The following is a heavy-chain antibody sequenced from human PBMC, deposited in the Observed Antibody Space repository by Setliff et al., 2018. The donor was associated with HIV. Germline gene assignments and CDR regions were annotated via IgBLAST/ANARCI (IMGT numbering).Heavy chain of an antibody. CDR1: GGSISNYY. CDR3: ARVQMAYAAFDV. V-gene: IGHV4-59*01. CDR2: IYFTGSS. J-gene: IGHJ3*01. D-gene: IGHD4-17*01. Sequence: PSETLSLTCTVSGGSISNYYWSWIRQPAGKGLEWIGSIYFTGSSDNNPSLKSRVTLSVDTSKHQFSLKLSSVTAADTAVYYCARVQMAYAAFDVWGQGTMVTVSS.